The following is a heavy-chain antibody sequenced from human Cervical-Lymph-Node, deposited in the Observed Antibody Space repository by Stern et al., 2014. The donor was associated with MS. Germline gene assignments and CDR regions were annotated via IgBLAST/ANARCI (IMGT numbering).Heavy chain of an antibody. CDR2: FIPVFGTR. D-gene: IGHD2/OR15-2a*01. V-gene: IGHV1-69*01. CDR1: GGTFSSYA. Sequence: QVQLVESGAEVKRPGSSVKVSCKASGGTFSSYAISWVRHAPGQGLEWMGGFIPVFGTRNYAQKFQDRVTISADESTSTAYMELSSLRSDDTAIYYGARDQAKLVSDGMDVWGQGTTVTVSS. J-gene: IGHJ6*02. CDR3: ARDQAKLVSDGMDV.